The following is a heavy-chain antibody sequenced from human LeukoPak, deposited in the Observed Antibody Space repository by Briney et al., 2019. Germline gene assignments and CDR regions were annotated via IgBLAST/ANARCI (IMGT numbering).Heavy chain of an antibody. J-gene: IGHJ4*02. V-gene: IGHV1-46*01. Sequence: ASVKVSCKASGYTFTSYDINWVRQAPGQGLEWMGIINPSGGSTSYAQKFQGRVTMTRDTSTSTVYMELSSLRSDDTAVYYCARDEYYYGSGADYWGQGTLVTVSS. D-gene: IGHD3-10*01. CDR2: INPSGGST. CDR3: ARDEYYYGSGADY. CDR1: GYTFTSYD.